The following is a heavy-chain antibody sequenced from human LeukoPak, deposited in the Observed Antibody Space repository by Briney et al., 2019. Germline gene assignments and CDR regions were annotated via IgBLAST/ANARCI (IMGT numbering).Heavy chain of an antibody. J-gene: IGHJ4*02. CDR1: GFTFSSYA. D-gene: IGHD6-13*01. CDR2: ISGSGGST. Sequence: EPGGSLRLSCAASGFTFSSYAMSWVRQAPGKGLEWVSAISGSGGSTYYADSVKGRFTISRDNSKNTLYLQMNSLRAEDTAVYYCAKAGSSWDYYFDYWGQGTLVTVSS. V-gene: IGHV3-23*01. CDR3: AKAGSSWDYYFDY.